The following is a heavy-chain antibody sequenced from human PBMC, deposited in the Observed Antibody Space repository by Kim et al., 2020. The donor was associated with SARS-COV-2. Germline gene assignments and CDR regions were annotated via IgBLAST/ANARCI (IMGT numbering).Heavy chain of an antibody. CDR3: ARHEAVLLWFGPGAFDI. CDR1: GGSISSYY. V-gene: IGHV4-59*08. Sequence: SETLSLTCTVSGGSISSYYWSWIRQPPGKGLEWIGYIYYSGSTNYNPSLKSRVTISVDTSKNQFSLKLSSVTAAGTAVYYCARHEAVLLWFGPGAFDIWGQGTMVTVSS. D-gene: IGHD3-10*01. J-gene: IGHJ3*02. CDR2: IYYSGST.